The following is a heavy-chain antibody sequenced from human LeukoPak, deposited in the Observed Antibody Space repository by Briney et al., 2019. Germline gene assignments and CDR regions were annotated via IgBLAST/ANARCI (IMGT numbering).Heavy chain of an antibody. CDR1: GFTFRSHW. J-gene: IGHJ4*02. D-gene: IGHD1-26*01. Sequence: GGSQRLYCTASGFTFRSHWMTWARQSPGKGLEWVANIKEDGSVKYYVDSVKGRFTISRDNTKNELYLQMSSLRADDTAVYFCARDSTWVLAYWGQGTLISVSS. CDR3: ARDSTWVLAY. CDR2: IKEDGSVK. V-gene: IGHV3-7*05.